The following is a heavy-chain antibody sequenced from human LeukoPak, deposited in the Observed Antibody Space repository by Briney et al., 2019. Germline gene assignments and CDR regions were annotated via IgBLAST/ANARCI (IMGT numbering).Heavy chain of an antibody. Sequence: GGSLRLSCAASGFTFSSYGMHWVRQAPGKGLEWVAVISYDGSNKYYADSVKGRFTISRDNSKNTLYLQMNSLRAEDTAVYYCAKDLDYDILTGYHQEDYWGQGTLVTVSS. CDR2: ISYDGSNK. CDR3: AKDLDYDILTGYHQEDY. D-gene: IGHD3-9*01. J-gene: IGHJ4*02. CDR1: GFTFSSYG. V-gene: IGHV3-30*18.